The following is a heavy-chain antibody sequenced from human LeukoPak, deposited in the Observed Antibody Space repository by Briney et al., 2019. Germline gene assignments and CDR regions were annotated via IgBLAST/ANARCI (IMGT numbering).Heavy chain of an antibody. CDR3: AKDMGPNGSYSDY. Sequence: GGSLRLSCAASGFTFDDYAMHWVRQAPGKGLEWVSLISWDGGSTYYADSVKGRFTISRDNSKNSLYLQMNSLRAEDTALYYCAKDMGPNGSYSDYWGQGTLVTVSS. D-gene: IGHD2-8*01. V-gene: IGHV3-43D*03. J-gene: IGHJ4*02. CDR1: GFTFDDYA. CDR2: ISWDGGST.